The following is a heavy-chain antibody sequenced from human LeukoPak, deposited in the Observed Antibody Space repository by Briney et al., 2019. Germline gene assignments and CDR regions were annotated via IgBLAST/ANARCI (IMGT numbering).Heavy chain of an antibody. CDR2: IYSTGST. J-gene: IGHJ4*02. CDR3: ARAGYTSTWTFDY. CDR1: GGSIRSYF. D-gene: IGHD6-13*01. Sequence: ASETLSLTCSVSGGSIRSYFWSWIRQSAGRGLEYIGRIYSTGSTNYSPSLKSRVSMSVDTSKNQFSLTLRSVTAADTAIYYCARAGYTSTWTFDYWGQGILVTVSS. V-gene: IGHV4-4*07.